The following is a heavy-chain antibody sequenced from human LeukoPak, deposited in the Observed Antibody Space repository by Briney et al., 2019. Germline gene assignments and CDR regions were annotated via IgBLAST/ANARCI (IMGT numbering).Heavy chain of an antibody. J-gene: IGHJ4*02. D-gene: IGHD1-26*01. CDR1: GYSISNDYY. V-gene: IGHV4-4*07. CDR2: IYTSGST. Sequence: SETLSLTCVVSGYSISNDYYWSWIRQPAGRGLEWIGRIYTSGSTNYNPSLKSRVTISVDKSKNQFSLKLSSVTAADTAVYYCARVGDDYGDYWGQGTLVTVSS. CDR3: ARVGDDYGDY.